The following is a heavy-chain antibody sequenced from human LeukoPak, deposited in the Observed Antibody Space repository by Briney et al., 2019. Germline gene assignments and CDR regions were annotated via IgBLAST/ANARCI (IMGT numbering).Heavy chain of an antibody. CDR3: ARDLTDSSSWYSAFDI. CDR2: IYHSGST. J-gene: IGHJ3*02. D-gene: IGHD6-13*01. CDR1: GGSISSGGYY. V-gene: IGHV4-30-2*01. Sequence: SQTLSLTCTVSGGSISSGGYYWSWIRQPPGKGLEWIGYIYHSGSTYYNPSLKSRVTISVDRSKNQFSLKLSSVTAADTAVYYCARDLTDSSSWYSAFDIWGQGTMVTVSS.